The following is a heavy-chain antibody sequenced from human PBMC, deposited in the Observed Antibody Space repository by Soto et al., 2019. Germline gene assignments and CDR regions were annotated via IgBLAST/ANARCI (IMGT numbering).Heavy chain of an antibody. CDR1: GFTFSSYA. Sequence: GGSLRLSCAASGFTFSSYAMSWVRQAPGKGLEWVSAISGSGGSTYYADSVKGRFTISRDNSKNTLYLQMNSLRAEDTAVYYCAKASFSSSFPSYYYYGMDVWGQGTTVTVSS. V-gene: IGHV3-23*01. D-gene: IGHD6-6*01. J-gene: IGHJ6*02. CDR3: AKASFSSSFPSYYYYGMDV. CDR2: ISGSGGST.